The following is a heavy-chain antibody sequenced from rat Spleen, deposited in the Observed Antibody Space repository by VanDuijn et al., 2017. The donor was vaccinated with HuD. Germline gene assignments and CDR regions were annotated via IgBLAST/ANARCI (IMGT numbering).Heavy chain of an antibody. V-gene: IGHV5-31*01. J-gene: IGHJ2*01. CDR3: ARRHYGYTDYFDY. CDR1: GFTFDDYG. Sequence: EVKLIESGGGLVQPGRSLRLSCAASGFTFDDYGMAWVRQAPKNGLEWVASITNTGGSTYYPDSVKGRFTISRDNAKSTLSLQMDSLRSEDTATYYCARRHYGYTDYFDYWGQGVMVTVSS. D-gene: IGHD1-9*01. CDR2: ITNTGGST.